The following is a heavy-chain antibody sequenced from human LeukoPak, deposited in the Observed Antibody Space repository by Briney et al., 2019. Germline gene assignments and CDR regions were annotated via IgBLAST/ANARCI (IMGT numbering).Heavy chain of an antibody. CDR2: ISSSSNYV. V-gene: IGHV3-21*01. CDR1: GFTFSSYS. D-gene: IGHD6-6*01. Sequence: GGSLRLSCAASGFTFSSYSMNWVRQAPGKGLEWVSSISSSSNYVYYADSVKGRFTISRDNAKNSLYLQMNSLRAEDTAVYYCAKIAARPFIYYYYYMDVWGKGTTVTVSS. J-gene: IGHJ6*03. CDR3: AKIAARPFIYYYYYMDV.